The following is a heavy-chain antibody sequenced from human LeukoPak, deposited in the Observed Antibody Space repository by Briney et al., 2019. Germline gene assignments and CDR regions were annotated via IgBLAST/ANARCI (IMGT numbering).Heavy chain of an antibody. CDR3: AKESQPFGDYLRSLDN. J-gene: IGHJ4*02. CDR1: GLTFSNYG. Sequence: GGSLRLSCAASGLTFSNYGMHWVRQAPGKGLEWVSDISYDGSSKYYADSVKGRFTISRDNSKNTLYLQMNSLRAEDTAVFYCAKESQPFGDYLRSLDNWGQGTLVTVSS. V-gene: IGHV3-30*18. CDR2: ISYDGSSK. D-gene: IGHD4-17*01.